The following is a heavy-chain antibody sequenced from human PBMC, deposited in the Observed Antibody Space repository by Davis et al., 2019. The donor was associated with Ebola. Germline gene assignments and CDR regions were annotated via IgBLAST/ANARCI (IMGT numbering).Heavy chain of an antibody. V-gene: IGHV3-23*01. J-gene: IGHJ4*02. D-gene: IGHD3-9*01. Sequence: GGSLRLSCAASGFTFNNYAMTWVRQAPGKGLEWVTGISGSGRSTYYADSVKGRFTISRDNARDSLYLQMDSLRVEDTAIYYCARDAFSLSRYDTEDHWGQGTLVTVSS. CDR1: GFTFNNYA. CDR3: ARDAFSLSRYDTEDH. CDR2: ISGSGRST.